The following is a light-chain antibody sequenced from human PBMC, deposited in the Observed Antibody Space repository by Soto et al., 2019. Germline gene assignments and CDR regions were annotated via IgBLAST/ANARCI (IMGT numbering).Light chain of an antibody. CDR3: QQRTNWPSST. J-gene: IGKJ5*01. CDR2: DAS. CDR1: RSVSSY. V-gene: IGKV3-11*01. Sequence: EVVLTQSPATLSLSPGERATLSCRASRSVSSYLAWYQQKPGQAPRLLISDASNRATGIPARFSGSGSGTGFTLTISSLEPEDFAVYYCQQRTNWPSSTFGQGTRLEIQ.